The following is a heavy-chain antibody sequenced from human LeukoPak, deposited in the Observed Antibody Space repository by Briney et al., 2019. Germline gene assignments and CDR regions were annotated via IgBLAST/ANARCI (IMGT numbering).Heavy chain of an antibody. D-gene: IGHD1-26*01. CDR3: ARDGGPWELSTTDFDY. CDR1: GYTFTSYY. J-gene: IGHJ4*02. Sequence: GASVKVSCKASGYTFTSYYMHWVRQAPGQGLEWMGRINPNSGGTSYAQRFQGRVTMTRDTSISTAYMELSRLKSDDTAVYYCARDGGPWELSTTDFDYWGQGTLVTVSS. CDR2: INPNSGGT. V-gene: IGHV1-2*06.